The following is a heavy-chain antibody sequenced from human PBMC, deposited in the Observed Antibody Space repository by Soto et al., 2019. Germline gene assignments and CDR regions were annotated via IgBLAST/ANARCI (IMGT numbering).Heavy chain of an antibody. J-gene: IGHJ4*02. CDR2: IYHSGST. CDR3: ASIKYYYDSSGGN. Sequence: PXXTLSLPCAVSGGSLSSSKWWSWVLQPPGKGLELIGEIYHSGSTNYNPSLKSRVTISVDKSKNQFSLKLRSVTAADTAVYYCASIKYYYDSSGGNWAQATLGTVSA. CDR1: GGSLSSSKW. D-gene: IGHD3-22*01. V-gene: IGHV4-4*02.